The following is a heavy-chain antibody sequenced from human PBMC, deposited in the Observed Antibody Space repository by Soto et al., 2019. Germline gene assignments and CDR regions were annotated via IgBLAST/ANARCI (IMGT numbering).Heavy chain of an antibody. D-gene: IGHD6-19*01. CDR1: GASIISSSYY. CDR3: ARERLAVAGKGGWFDP. J-gene: IGHJ5*02. Sequence: SETLSLTCTVSGASIISSSYYWGWIRQPPGTGLEWIGSINYSGSTYYNPSLKSRVTISADTSKNHFSLKLRSVTAADTAVYYCARERLAVAGKGGWFDPWGQETLVTVS. V-gene: IGHV4-39*02. CDR2: INYSGST.